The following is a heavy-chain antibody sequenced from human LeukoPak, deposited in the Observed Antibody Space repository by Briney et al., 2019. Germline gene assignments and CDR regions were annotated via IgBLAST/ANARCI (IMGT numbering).Heavy chain of an antibody. CDR2: INNIGDKT. D-gene: IGHD3-22*01. V-gene: IGHV3-23*01. J-gene: IGHJ4*02. CDR1: GFTFRFYT. Sequence: GGSLRLSCAASGFTFRFYTMSWVRQAPGKGLEWVSSINNIGDKTFYADSVKGRFTISRDNSKNTLYLQMNSLRAEDTAVYYCAKDGYYDSSGYPYFDYWGQGTLVTVSS. CDR3: AKDGYYDSSGYPYFDY.